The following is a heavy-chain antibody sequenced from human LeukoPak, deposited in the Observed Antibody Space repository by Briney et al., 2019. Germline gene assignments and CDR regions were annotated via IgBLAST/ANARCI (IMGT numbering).Heavy chain of an antibody. Sequence: GGSLRLSCAASGFTFSLYAMNWVRQAPGKGLEWVSYINAESSDIHYADSVKGRFTISRDNAKNTLYLQVRSLRAEDTAVYYCARDTYPPQLIDYWGQGTLVTVSS. CDR3: ARDTYPPQLIDY. D-gene: IGHD5-18*01. J-gene: IGHJ4*02. CDR1: GFTFSLYA. CDR2: INAESSDI. V-gene: IGHV3-21*05.